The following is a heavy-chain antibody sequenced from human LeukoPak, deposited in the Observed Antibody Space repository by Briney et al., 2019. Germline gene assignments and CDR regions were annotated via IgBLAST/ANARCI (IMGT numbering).Heavy chain of an antibody. Sequence: ASVKVSCKASGYTFTGYYMHWVRQAPGQGLEWMGWINPNSGGTNYAQKFQGRVTMTRDTSISTAYMELSRLRPDDTAVYYCARGKDIVVVPAAMNYYYMDVWGKGTTVTVSS. CDR2: INPNSGGT. CDR1: GYTFTGYY. D-gene: IGHD2-2*01. CDR3: ARGKDIVVVPAAMNYYYMDV. J-gene: IGHJ6*03. V-gene: IGHV1-2*02.